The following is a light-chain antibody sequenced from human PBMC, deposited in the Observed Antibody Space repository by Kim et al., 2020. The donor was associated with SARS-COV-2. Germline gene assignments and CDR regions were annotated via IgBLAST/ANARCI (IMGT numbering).Light chain of an antibody. J-gene: IGLJ3*02. CDR3: QSYDSSLTGSGV. CDR2: DNS. Sequence: VTTSCTGRSSNIGAGYDVHWYQQLPGTAPKRLIYDNSNRPSGVPDRFSGSKSGTSASLAITGLQAEDEADYYCQSYDSSLTGSGVFGGGTQLTVL. CDR1: SSNIGAGYD. V-gene: IGLV1-40*01.